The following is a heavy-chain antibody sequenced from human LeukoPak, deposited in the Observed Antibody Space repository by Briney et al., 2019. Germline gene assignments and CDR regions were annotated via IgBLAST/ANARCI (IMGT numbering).Heavy chain of an antibody. CDR1: GFTFSSYG. V-gene: IGHV3-33*01. CDR2: IWYDGSNK. Sequence: GGSLRLSCAASGFTFSSYGMHWVRQAPGKGLEWVAVIWYDGSNKFYADSVKGRFTISRDNSKNTLYLQMNSLRAEDTAVYYCARDRAAADLDYWGQGTMVTVSS. CDR3: ARDRAAADLDY. J-gene: IGHJ4*02. D-gene: IGHD6-13*01.